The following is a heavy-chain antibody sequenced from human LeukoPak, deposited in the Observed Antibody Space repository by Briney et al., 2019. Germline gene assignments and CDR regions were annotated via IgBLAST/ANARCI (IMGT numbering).Heavy chain of an antibody. CDR1: GFTFSTYD. CDR2: ISSSSRTI. J-gene: IGHJ6*02. CDR3: ARLRYYAMDV. Sequence: GGSLRLSCAASGFTFSTYDMNWVRQAPEKGLEWVSYISSSSRTISYADSVKGRFTISRDNAKNSLYLQMNSLRAEDTAVYYCARLRYYAMDVWGQGTTVTASS. V-gene: IGHV3-48*01.